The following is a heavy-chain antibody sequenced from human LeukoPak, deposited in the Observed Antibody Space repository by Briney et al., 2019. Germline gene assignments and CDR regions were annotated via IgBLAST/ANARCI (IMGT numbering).Heavy chain of an antibody. V-gene: IGHV1-8*01. CDR1: GYTFTSYD. D-gene: IGHD3-22*01. Sequence: AAXXKVSCKASGYTFTSYDINWVRQAPGQGLEWMGRMNPNSGNTVYAQKFQGRVTMTRNTSKSTAYMELSSLRSEDTAVYYCARAEITMIDYYYMDVWGKGTTVTVSS. J-gene: IGHJ6*03. CDR3: ARAEITMIDYYYMDV. CDR2: MNPNSGNT.